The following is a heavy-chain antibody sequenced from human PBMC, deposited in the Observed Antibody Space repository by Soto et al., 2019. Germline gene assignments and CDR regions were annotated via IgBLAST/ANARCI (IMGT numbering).Heavy chain of an antibody. CDR2: IYYSGST. CDR3: ARGVAQWWFDP. J-gene: IGHJ5*02. V-gene: IGHV4-59*01. Sequence: PSETLSLTCTVSGGSISSYYWSWIRQPPGKGLEWIGYIYYSGSTNYNPSLKSRVTISVDTSKNQFSLKLSSVTAADTAVYYCARGVAQWWFDPWGQGTLVTVSS. CDR1: GGSISSYY. D-gene: IGHD6-19*01.